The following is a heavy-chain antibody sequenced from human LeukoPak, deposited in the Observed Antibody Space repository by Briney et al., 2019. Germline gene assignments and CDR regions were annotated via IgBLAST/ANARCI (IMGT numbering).Heavy chain of an antibody. V-gene: IGHV3-30*02. CDR1: GFSFSSYG. J-gene: IGHJ5*02. CDR3: AREASTEAIHAFDP. D-gene: IGHD2-21*01. CDR2: IRYDGSNK. Sequence: GGSLRLSCAASGFSFSSYGMHWVRQAPGKGLEWVAFIRYDGSNKYYADSVKGRFTISRDNSKNTLYLQMNSLRAEDTAVYYCAREASTEAIHAFDPWGQGTLVTVSA.